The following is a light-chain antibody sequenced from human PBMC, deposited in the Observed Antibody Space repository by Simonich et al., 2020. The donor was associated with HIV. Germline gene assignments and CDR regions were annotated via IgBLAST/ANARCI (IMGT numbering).Light chain of an antibody. CDR2: KVY. CDR3: MQGTHLLT. V-gene: IGKV2-30*02. J-gene: IGKJ4*01. CDR1: QSLVHSDGNTY. Sequence: DVVMTQSPLSLPVTLGQPASISCRSSQSLVHSDGNTYLNWCQQRPGQTPRRLIYKVYNRDSGVPDRFGGSGSGTDFTLKISRVETEDVGVYFCMQGTHLLTFGGGTKVEIK.